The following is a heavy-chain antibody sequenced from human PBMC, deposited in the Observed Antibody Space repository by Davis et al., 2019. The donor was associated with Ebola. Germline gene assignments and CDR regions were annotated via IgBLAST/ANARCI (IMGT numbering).Heavy chain of an antibody. V-gene: IGHV3-11*01. J-gene: IGHJ4*02. Sequence: GGSLRLSCAASGFTFSDYYMSWIRQAPGKGLEWVSYISSSGSTIYYADSVKGRFTISRDNSKNTLYLQMNSLRAEDAAVYYCAKSGSYDNFPNWGQGTLVTVSS. CDR2: ISSSGSTI. D-gene: IGHD3-22*01. CDR1: GFTFSDYY. CDR3: AKSGSYDNFPN.